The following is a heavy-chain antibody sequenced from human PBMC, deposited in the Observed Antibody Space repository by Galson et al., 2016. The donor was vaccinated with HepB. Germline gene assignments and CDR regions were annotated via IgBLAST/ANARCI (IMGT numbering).Heavy chain of an antibody. CDR2: IYHSGNT. V-gene: IGHV4-4*02. Sequence: SETLSLTCAVSGGTISSGNWWSWVRQTPGNGLEWIGEIYHSGNTNYTPSLKSRVTISIDASKNPFSLKLTSVTAADTAVYYCARGKYQLLYTWFDSWGQGILVTVSS. CDR3: ARGKYQLLYTWFDS. D-gene: IGHD2-2*01. CDR1: GGTISSGNW. J-gene: IGHJ5*01.